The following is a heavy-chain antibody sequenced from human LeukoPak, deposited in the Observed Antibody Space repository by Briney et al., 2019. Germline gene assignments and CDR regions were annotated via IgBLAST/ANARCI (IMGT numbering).Heavy chain of an antibody. D-gene: IGHD6-6*01. CDR3: ARSSGSMDV. CDR2: IIPILGIA. CDR1: GGTFSSYA. Sequence: ASVKVSCKASGGTFSSYAISWVRQAPGQGLEWMGRIIPILGIANYAQKFQGRVTITADKSTSTAYMELNSLRAGDTAVYYCARSSGSMDVWGQGTTVTVSS. V-gene: IGHV1-69*04. J-gene: IGHJ6*02.